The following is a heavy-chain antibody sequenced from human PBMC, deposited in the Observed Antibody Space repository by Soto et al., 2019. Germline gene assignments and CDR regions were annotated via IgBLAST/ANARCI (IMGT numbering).Heavy chain of an antibody. CDR2: IYYSGST. J-gene: IGHJ3*02. V-gene: IGHV4-59*08. CDR1: GGSISSYY. CDR3: ATARGGYCSGGSCYQDAFDI. D-gene: IGHD2-15*01. Sequence: PSETLSLTCTVSGGSISSYYWSWIRQPPGKGLEWIGYIYYSGSTNYNPSLKSRVTISVDTSKNQFSLKLSSVTAADTAVYYCATARGGYCSGGSCYQDAFDIWGQGTMVTVSS.